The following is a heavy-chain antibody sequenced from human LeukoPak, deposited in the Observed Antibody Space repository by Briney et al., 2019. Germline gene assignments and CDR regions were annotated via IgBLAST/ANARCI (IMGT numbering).Heavy chain of an antibody. V-gene: IGHV3-30*03. J-gene: IGHJ4*02. Sequence: PGGSLRLSCAASGFTFSSYGMHWVRQAPGKGLEWVAVISYDGSNKYYADSVKGRFTISRDNSKNTLYLQTNSLRAEDTAVYYCASRIAAAGFDYWGQGTLVTVSS. D-gene: IGHD6-13*01. CDR2: ISYDGSNK. CDR3: ASRIAAAGFDY. CDR1: GFTFSSYG.